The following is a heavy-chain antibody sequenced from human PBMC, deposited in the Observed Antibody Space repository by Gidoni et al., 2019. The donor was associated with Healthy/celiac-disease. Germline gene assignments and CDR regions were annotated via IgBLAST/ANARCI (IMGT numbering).Heavy chain of an antibody. CDR1: GGSISSSSYY. CDR3: ARDGKVLRKRGGMDV. CDR2: IYYSGST. J-gene: IGHJ6*02. Sequence: LQLQESGPGLVQPSETPSLPCTVSGGSISSSSYYWGWIRQPPGKGLEWIGSIYYSGSTYYNPSLKSRVTISVDTSKNQFSLKLSSVTAADTAVYYCARDGKVLRKRGGMDVWGQGTTVTVSS. V-gene: IGHV4-39*07. D-gene: IGHD4-17*01.